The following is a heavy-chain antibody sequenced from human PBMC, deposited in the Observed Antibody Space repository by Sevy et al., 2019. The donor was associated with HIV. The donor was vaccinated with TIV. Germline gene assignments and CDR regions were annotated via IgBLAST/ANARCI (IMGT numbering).Heavy chain of an antibody. J-gene: IGHJ6*03. V-gene: IGHV4-38-2*01. Sequence: SETLSLTCAVSAYSISSGYYWGWIRQPPGKGLEWIGSIYHSGSTYYNPSLKSRVTISVDTSKNQFSLKVSSVTAADTAVYYCARHERDSGSYKNYYYYYYMDVWGKGTTVTVSS. CDR3: ARHERDSGSYKNYYYYYYMDV. D-gene: IGHD6-6*01. CDR1: AYSISSGYY. CDR2: IYHSGST.